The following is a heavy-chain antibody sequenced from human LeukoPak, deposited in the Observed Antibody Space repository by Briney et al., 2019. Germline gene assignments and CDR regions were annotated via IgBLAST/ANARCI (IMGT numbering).Heavy chain of an antibody. J-gene: IGHJ3*02. D-gene: IGHD3-22*01. V-gene: IGHV1-18*01. CDR2: ISAYNGNT. CDR3: ARVGVTMIVVVLPHDAFDI. Sequence: ASVKVSCKASGYTFTSYGISWVRQAPGQGLEWMGWISAYNGNTNYAQKLQGRVTMTTDTSTSTAYMELRSLRSDDTAVYCCARVGVTMIVVVLPHDAFDIWGQGTMVTVSS. CDR1: GYTFTSYG.